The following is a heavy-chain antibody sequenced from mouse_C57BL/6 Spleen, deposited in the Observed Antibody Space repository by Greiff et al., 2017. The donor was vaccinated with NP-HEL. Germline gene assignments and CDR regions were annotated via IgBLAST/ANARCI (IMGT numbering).Heavy chain of an antibody. V-gene: IGHV5-9*01. Sequence: DVMLVESGGGLVKPGGSLKLSCAASGFTFSSYTMSWVRQTPEKRLEWVATISGGGGNTYYPDSVKARFTISRDNAKNTLYLQMSSLRSEDTALYYCARHVGYYGEFVFVDYWGQGTTLTVSS. CDR1: GFTFSSYT. J-gene: IGHJ2*01. CDR2: ISGGGGNT. D-gene: IGHD1-2*01. CDR3: ARHVGYYGEFVFVDY.